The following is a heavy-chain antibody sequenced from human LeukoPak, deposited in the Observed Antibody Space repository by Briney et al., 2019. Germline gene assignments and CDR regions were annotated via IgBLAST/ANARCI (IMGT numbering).Heavy chain of an antibody. CDR3: ARVAIFGVVTLDAFDI. Sequence: ASVKVSCKASGYTFTSYYMHWVRQAPGQGLEWMGIINPSGGSTRYAQKFQGRVTMTRDTSTSTVYMELSSLRSEDTAVYYCARVAIFGVVTLDAFDIWGQGTMVTVSS. CDR2: INPSGGST. J-gene: IGHJ3*02. CDR1: GYTFTSYY. D-gene: IGHD3-3*01. V-gene: IGHV1-46*01.